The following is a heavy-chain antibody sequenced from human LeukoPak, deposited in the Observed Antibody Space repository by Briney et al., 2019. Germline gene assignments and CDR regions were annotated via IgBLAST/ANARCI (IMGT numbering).Heavy chain of an antibody. CDR3: AREGLLWFGEPHAAFDI. D-gene: IGHD3-10*01. CDR2: ISGSGGST. J-gene: IGHJ3*02. Sequence: PSGGSLRLSCAASGFTFSSYAMSWVRQAPGKGLEWVSAISGSGGSTYYADSVKGRFTISRDNAKNSLYLQMNSLRAEDTAVYYCAREGLLWFGEPHAAFDIWGQGTMVTVSS. V-gene: IGHV3-23*01. CDR1: GFTFSSYA.